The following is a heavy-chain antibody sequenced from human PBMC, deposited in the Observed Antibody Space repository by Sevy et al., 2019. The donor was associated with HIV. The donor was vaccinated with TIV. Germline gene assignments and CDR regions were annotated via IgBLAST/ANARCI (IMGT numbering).Heavy chain of an antibody. CDR1: GFTLSNNH. J-gene: IGHJ6*02. CDR2: MWYDGSNE. CDR3: ARDNLALDV. V-gene: IGHV3-33*01. Sequence: GVSLRLSCAASGFTLSNNHMHWVRQAPGKGLEWVAAMWYDGSNEYYADSVKGRFTISRDNSKNTLDLQMNSLRAEDTAVYYCARDNLALDVWGQGTTVTVSS.